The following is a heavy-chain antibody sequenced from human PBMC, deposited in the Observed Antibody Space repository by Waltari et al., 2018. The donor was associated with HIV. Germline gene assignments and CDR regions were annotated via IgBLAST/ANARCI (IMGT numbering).Heavy chain of an antibody. CDR1: IGSISSYY. CDR3: ARGSVTDRYYDY. Sequence: QVQLRESGPGLVKPSETLSLTCTVSIGSISSYYWSWIRQPPGKGLEWIASISYSGSTNYNPSRKSRVTISVDTSKNQFSLSLSSVTAADTAVYYCARGSVTDRYYDYWGQGILVTVSS. V-gene: IGHV4-59*01. D-gene: IGHD4-17*01. CDR2: ISYSGST. J-gene: IGHJ4*02.